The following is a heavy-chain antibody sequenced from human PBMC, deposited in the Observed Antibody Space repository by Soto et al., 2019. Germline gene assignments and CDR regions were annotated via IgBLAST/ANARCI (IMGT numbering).Heavy chain of an antibody. CDR1: GGSISSSSYY. CDR3: ARRQGGIAAPAKPFDP. D-gene: IGHD6-6*01. CDR2: IYYSGST. Sequence: LSLTCTVSGGSISSSSYYWGWIRQPPGKGLEWIGSIYYSGSTYYNPSLKSRVTISVDTSKNQFSLKLSSVTAADTAVYYCARRQGGIAAPAKPFDPWGQGTLVTVS. V-gene: IGHV4-39*01. J-gene: IGHJ5*02.